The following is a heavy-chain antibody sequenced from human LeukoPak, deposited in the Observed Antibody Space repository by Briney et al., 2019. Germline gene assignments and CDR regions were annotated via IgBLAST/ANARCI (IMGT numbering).Heavy chain of an antibody. V-gene: IGHV1-69*13. CDR3: ARGLDYYDSSGYFDY. CDR2: IIPIFGTA. D-gene: IGHD3-22*01. CDR1: GGTFSSYA. Sequence: GASVNVSCRASGGTFSSYAISWVRQAPGQGLEWMGGIIPIFGTANYAQKFQGRVTITADESTSTAYMELSSLRSEDTAVYYCARGLDYYDSSGYFDYWGQGTLVTVSS. J-gene: IGHJ4*02.